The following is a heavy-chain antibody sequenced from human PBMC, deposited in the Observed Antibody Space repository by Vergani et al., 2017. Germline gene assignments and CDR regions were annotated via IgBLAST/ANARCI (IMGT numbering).Heavy chain of an antibody. CDR2: IWYDGSNK. CDR3: ARGVVPAAIFRDNYFDY. Sequence: QVQLVESGGGLVKPGGSLRLSCAASGFTFSSYGMHWVRQAPGKGLEWVAVIWYDGSNKYYADSVKGRFTISRDNSKNTLYLQMNSLRAEDTAVYYCARGVVPAAIFRDNYFDYWGQGTLVTVSS. V-gene: IGHV3-33*01. J-gene: IGHJ4*02. D-gene: IGHD2-2*01. CDR1: GFTFSSYG.